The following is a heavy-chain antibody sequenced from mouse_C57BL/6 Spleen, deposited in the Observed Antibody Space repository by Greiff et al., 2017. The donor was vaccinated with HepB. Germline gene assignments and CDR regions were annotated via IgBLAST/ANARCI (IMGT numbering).Heavy chain of an antibody. CDR1: GYTFTDYY. V-gene: IGHV1-76*01. D-gene: IGHD1-1*01. CDR2: IYPGSGNT. Sequence: QVQLKESGAELVRPGASVKLSCKASGYTFTDYYINWVKQRPGQGLEWIARIYPGSGNTYYNEKFKGKATLTAEKSSSTAYMQLSSLTSEDSAVYFCARGYYGSSSYYAMDYWGQGTSVTVSS. CDR3: ARGYYGSSSYYAMDY. J-gene: IGHJ4*01.